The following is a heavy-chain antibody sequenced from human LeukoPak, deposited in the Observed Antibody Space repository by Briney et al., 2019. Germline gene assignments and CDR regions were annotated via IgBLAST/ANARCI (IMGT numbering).Heavy chain of an antibody. Sequence: GGSLRLSCAASGITFSSHAMSWVRQAPGKGLEWVSVISGSGGSTDHADSVKGRFTISRDNSKNTLYLQMNSLRADDTAVYYCAKDWGRYSSSWYYFDYWGQGTLVTVSS. D-gene: IGHD6-13*01. J-gene: IGHJ4*02. CDR1: GITFSSHA. V-gene: IGHV3-23*01. CDR2: ISGSGGST. CDR3: AKDWGRYSSSWYYFDY.